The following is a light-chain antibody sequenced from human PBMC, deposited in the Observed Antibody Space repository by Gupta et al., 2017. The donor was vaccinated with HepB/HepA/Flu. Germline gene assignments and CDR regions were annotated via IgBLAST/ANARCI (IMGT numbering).Light chain of an antibody. Sequence: EIVMTQSPATLSVSPGERATLSCRATQNISGSLAWYQQKPGQAPRLLIHGASTRATDIPARCSGSGSVTKFTLTISSLQYEDFAVYYCQQYINWPPRTFGQGTKVEVK. CDR2: GAS. V-gene: IGKV3-15*01. CDR3: QQYINWPPRT. CDR1: QNISGS. J-gene: IGKJ1*01.